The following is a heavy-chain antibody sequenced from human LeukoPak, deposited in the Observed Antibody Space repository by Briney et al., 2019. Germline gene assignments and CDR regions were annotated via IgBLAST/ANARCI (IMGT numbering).Heavy chain of an antibody. D-gene: IGHD1-26*01. CDR3: AKGGIVGTTQPYFDY. CDR1: GVTFSSYW. J-gene: IGHJ4*02. CDR2: ISSDGSST. V-gene: IGHV3-74*01. Sequence: PGGSLRLSCAASGVTFSSYWMHWVRQAPGKGLVWVSRISSDGSSTNYADSVKGRFTISRDNAKNTLYLQMNSLRAEDTAVYYCAKGGIVGTTQPYFDYWGQGTLVTVSS.